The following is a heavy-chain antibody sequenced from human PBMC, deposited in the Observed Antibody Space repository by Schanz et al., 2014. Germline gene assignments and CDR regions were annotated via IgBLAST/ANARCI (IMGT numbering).Heavy chain of an antibody. Sequence: DVQLLESGGGLVQPGGSLRLSCAASGFTFTNYAMSWVRQAPGKGLEWVSLISDSGDTAYYADSVKGRFTISRDNFKAALYMQMSSLRAEDTAVYYCAKYRGYCRVSGSYRELEYWGQGTLVTVSS. CDR2: ISDSGDTA. J-gene: IGHJ4*02. CDR1: GFTFTNYA. D-gene: IGHD3-10*01. V-gene: IGHV3-23*01. CDR3: AKYRGYCRVSGSYRELEY.